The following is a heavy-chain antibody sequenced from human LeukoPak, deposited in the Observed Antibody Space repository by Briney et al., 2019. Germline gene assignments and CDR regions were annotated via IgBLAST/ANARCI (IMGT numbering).Heavy chain of an antibody. CDR2: LYSDGNT. D-gene: IGHD1-14*01. V-gene: IGHV3-53*01. CDR1: GFTVITND. CDR3: ARGVEPLAANTLAY. Sequence: GSLRLSCAGSGFTVITNDMTWVRQAPGKGLEWVSVLYSDGNTKYADSVQGRFTISRDNPKNTLYLEMNSLSPDDTAVYYCARGVEPLAANTLAYWGQGTLVTVSS. J-gene: IGHJ4*02.